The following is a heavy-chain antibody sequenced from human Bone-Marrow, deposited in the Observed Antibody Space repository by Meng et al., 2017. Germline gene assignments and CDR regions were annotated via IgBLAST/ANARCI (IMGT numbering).Heavy chain of an antibody. CDR2: INPNSGGT. Sequence: VSVKVSCKASGYTFTGYYMHWVRQAPGQGLEWMGWINPNSGGTNYAQKFQGRVTMTRDTSISTAYMELSRLRSDDTAVYYCARALVLRYFDWLKGGTSDDAFDIWGQGTMVTVSS. D-gene: IGHD3-9*01. J-gene: IGHJ3*02. V-gene: IGHV1-2*02. CDR1: GYTFTGYY. CDR3: ARALVLRYFDWLKGGTSDDAFDI.